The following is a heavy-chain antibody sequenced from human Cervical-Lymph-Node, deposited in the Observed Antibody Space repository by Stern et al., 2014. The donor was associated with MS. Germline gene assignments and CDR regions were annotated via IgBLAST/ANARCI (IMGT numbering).Heavy chain of an antibody. CDR2: ISSGGNTI. J-gene: IGHJ4*02. CDR1: GFTFSDYY. Sequence: VQLVESGGDVVKPGGSLRLSCAASGFTFSDYYMNWIRQAPGKGLEWVSYISSGGNTIYYADSVKGRFTISRDNAKNSLFLEMNSLRCDDTAVYYCAARNFFDRSGSKPHFWGQGTLVTVSS. V-gene: IGHV3-11*01. D-gene: IGHD3-22*01. CDR3: AARNFFDRSGSKPHF.